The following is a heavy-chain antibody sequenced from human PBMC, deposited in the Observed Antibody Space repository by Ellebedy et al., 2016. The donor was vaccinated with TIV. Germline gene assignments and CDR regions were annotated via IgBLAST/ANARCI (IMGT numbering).Heavy chain of an antibody. CDR1: GDSISPYY. J-gene: IGHJ4*02. CDR2: IYYSGSA. Sequence: MPSETLSLTCTVSGDSISPYYWNWIRQPPGKGLEWIGYIYYSGSANYNPSLKSRVTISVDRSKNQFSLNLSSVTAADPAVYYCASTLTITIFLYWGQGTPVTVSS. V-gene: IGHV4-59*01. D-gene: IGHD3-10*02. CDR3: ASTLTITIFLY.